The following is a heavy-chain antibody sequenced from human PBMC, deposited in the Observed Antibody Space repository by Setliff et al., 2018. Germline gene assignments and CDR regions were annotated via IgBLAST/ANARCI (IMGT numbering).Heavy chain of an antibody. V-gene: IGHV1-18*01. D-gene: IGHD2-8*01. CDR1: GYTFSHSG. Sequence: ASVKVSCKASGYTFSHSGITWVRQAPGQGLEWMGWICAYTGNTNYAPKLQGRVTMTTDASTSTAYMELRGLTSDDTAVYYCSRLVRYCSKTTCQTASGAELWGQGTLVTVS. J-gene: IGHJ4*02. CDR3: SRLVRYCSKTTCQTASGAEL. CDR2: ICAYTGNT.